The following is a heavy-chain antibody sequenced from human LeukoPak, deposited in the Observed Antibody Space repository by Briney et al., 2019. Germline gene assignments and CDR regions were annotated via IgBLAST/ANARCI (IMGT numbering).Heavy chain of an antibody. CDR2: IYHSGST. CDR1: GVSISSAGYS. CDR3: ARLGRYDYFIDY. Sequence: PSETLSLTCAVSGVSISSAGYSWSWIRQPPGKGLEWIGYIYHSGSTYYNSSLKSRVTISVDRSKNQFSLKLTSVTAADTAVYHCARLGRYDYFIDYWGQGTLVTVSS. V-gene: IGHV4-30-2*01. D-gene: IGHD3-16*01. J-gene: IGHJ4*02.